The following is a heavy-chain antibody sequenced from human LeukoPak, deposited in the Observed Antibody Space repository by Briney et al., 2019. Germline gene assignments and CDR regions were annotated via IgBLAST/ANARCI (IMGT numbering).Heavy chain of an antibody. V-gene: IGHV3-7*01. CDR2: IKQDGSEK. Sequence: GGSLRLSCAASGFTFSSYWMSWVRQAPGKGLEWVANIKQDGSEKYYVDSVKGRFTISRDNAKNSLYLQMNSLRAEDTAVYYCARDKRGDGYKVQGFDYWGQGTLVTVSS. CDR3: ARDKRGDGYKVQGFDY. J-gene: IGHJ4*02. D-gene: IGHD5-24*01. CDR1: GFTFSSYW.